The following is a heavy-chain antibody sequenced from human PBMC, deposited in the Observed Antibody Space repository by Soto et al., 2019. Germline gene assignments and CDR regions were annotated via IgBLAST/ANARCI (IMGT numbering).Heavy chain of an antibody. Sequence: QVQLQESGPGLVKPSETLSLTCTVSGGSVSSGSYFWSWIRQPPGKGLEWIGYIYYSGSTNYNPSLKSRVTISVDTSKNQFSLKLSSVTAADTAVYYCARDYSSSSNYYYYYGMDVWGQGNTVTVSS. D-gene: IGHD6-6*01. V-gene: IGHV4-61*01. J-gene: IGHJ6*02. CDR1: GGSVSSGSYF. CDR2: IYYSGST. CDR3: ARDYSSSSNYYYYYGMDV.